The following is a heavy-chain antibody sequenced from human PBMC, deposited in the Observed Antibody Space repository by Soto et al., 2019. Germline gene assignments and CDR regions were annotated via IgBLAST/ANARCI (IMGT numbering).Heavy chain of an antibody. Sequence: AGSVRLSCAASGLTVINYWMTWVRQAPGKGLEWVANIIKDGSEKSYVGSVKGRFTISRDNAKNSLYLEMNSLRVEDTAVYYCARDWGGLGYWGQGTLVTVSS. V-gene: IGHV3-7*03. D-gene: IGHD3-10*01. CDR3: ARDWGGLGY. CDR1: GLTVINYW. CDR2: IIKDGSEK. J-gene: IGHJ4*02.